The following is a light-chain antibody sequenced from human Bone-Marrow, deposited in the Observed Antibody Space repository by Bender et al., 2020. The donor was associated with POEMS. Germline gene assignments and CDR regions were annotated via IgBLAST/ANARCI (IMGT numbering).Light chain of an antibody. V-gene: IGLV1-44*01. J-gene: IGLJ3*02. CDR2: SSH. CDR1: SSNIGAHA. CDR3: CSCAGSSTGL. Sequence: QSDLTQPPSASGTPGQRVTISCSGGSSNIGAHAVNWYQHLPGTAPKLLIYSSHRRPSEVPDRFSGSRSGTSASLAISGLQSEDEADYYCCSCAGSSTGLFGGGTKLTVL.